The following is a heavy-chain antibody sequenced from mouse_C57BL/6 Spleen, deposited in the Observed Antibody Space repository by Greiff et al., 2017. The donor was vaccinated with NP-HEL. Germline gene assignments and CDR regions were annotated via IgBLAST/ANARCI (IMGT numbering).Heavy chain of an antibody. CDR1: GYTFTSYG. CDR3: ARSNWGPPYWYFDV. D-gene: IGHD4-1*01. J-gene: IGHJ1*03. V-gene: IGHV1-58*01. Sequence: EVQLKESGAELVRPGSSVKMSCKTSGYTFTSYGINWVKQRPGQGLEWIGYIYIGNGYTEYNEKFKGKATLTSDTSSSTAYMQLSSLTSEDSAIYFCARSNWGPPYWYFDVWGTGTTVTVSS. CDR2: IYIGNGYT.